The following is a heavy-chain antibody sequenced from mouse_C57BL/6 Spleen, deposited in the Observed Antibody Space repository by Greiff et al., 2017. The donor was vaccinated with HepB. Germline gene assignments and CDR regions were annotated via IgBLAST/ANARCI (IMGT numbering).Heavy chain of an antibody. D-gene: IGHD4-1*01. CDR3: ARRELTGFAMDY. Sequence: QVQLQQPGAELVKPGASVKLSCKASGYTFTSYWMQWVKQRPGQGLEWIGEIDPSDSYTNYNQKFKGKATLTVDTSSSTAYMQLSSLTSEDSAVYYCARRELTGFAMDYWGQGTSVTVSS. CDR1: GYTFTSYW. V-gene: IGHV1-50*01. J-gene: IGHJ4*01. CDR2: IDPSDSYT.